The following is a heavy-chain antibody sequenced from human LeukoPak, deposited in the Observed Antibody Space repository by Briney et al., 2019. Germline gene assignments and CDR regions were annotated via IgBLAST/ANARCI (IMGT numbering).Heavy chain of an antibody. CDR2: INPNSGGT. J-gene: IGHJ4*02. V-gene: IGHV1-2*02. Sequence: ASVKVSCKASGYTFTGYCMHWVRQAPGQGLEWMGWINPNSGGTNYAQKFQGRVTMTRDTSISTAYMELSRLRSDDTAVYYCASLAVLRYFDWLPEANYWGQGTLVTVSS. D-gene: IGHD3-9*01. CDR3: ASLAVLRYFDWLPEANY. CDR1: GYTFTGYC.